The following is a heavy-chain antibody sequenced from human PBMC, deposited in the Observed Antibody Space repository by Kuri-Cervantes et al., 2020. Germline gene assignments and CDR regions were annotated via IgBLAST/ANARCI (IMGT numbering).Heavy chain of an antibody. J-gene: IGHJ4*02. D-gene: IGHD6-19*01. CDR1: GFTFSDYS. V-gene: IGHV3-21*01. CDR2: ISSTSSHI. CDR3: AKSFGWYFDY. Sequence: LSLTCAASGFTFSDYSMNWFRQAPGKGLEWVSSISSTSSHIYYADSVKGRFTISRDNAKNSLYLQMNSLRAEDTAVYYCAKSFGWYFDYWGQGTLVTVSS.